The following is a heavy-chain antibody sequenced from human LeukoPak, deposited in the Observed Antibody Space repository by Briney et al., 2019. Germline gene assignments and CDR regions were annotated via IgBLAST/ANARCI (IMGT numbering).Heavy chain of an antibody. CDR2: IYTSGTT. CDR1: GGSISSYY. V-gene: IGHV4-4*07. J-gene: IGHJ4*02. CDR3: ARLSTVTTSFDY. D-gene: IGHD4-17*01. Sequence: PSETLSLTCTVSGGSISSYYWSWFRQPAGKGLEWIGRIYTSGTTHYNPSLKSRVTMSVDTSKNQFSLKLSSVTAADTAVYYCARLSTVTTSFDYWGQGTLVTVSS.